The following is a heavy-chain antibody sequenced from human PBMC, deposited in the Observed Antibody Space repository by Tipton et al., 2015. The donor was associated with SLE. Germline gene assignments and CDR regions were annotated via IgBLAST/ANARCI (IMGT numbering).Heavy chain of an antibody. CDR1: GGSFSGYY. CDR3: ARGGIAAAGPFDY. V-gene: IGHV4-34*01. J-gene: IGHJ4*02. CDR2: INHSGST. D-gene: IGHD6-13*01. Sequence: TLSLTCAVYGGSFSGYYWSWIRQPPGKGLEWIGEINHSGSTNYNPSLKSRVTISVDTSKNQFSLKLNSVTAADTAVYYCARGGIAAAGPFDYWGQGTLVTVSS.